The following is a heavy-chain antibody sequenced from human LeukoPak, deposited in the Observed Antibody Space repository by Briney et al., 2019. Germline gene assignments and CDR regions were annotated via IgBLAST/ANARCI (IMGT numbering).Heavy chain of an antibody. CDR1: GFTFSSYS. Sequence: PGGSLRLSCAASGFTFSSYSVNWVRQAPGKGLEWVSSISSSSSYIYYADSVKGRFTISSDNAKNSLYLQMNSLRAEDTAVYYCARIHSNYPFDIWGQGTMVTVSS. D-gene: IGHD4-11*01. CDR2: ISSSSSYI. J-gene: IGHJ3*02. CDR3: ARIHSNYPFDI. V-gene: IGHV3-21*01.